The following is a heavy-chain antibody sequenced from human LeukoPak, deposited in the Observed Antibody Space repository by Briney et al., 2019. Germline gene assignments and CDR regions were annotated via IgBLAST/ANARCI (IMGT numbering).Heavy chain of an antibody. J-gene: IGHJ4*02. CDR2: IKQDGSEK. D-gene: IGHD5-24*01. V-gene: IGHV3-7*01. Sequence: GGSLRLSCAASGFTFSSYWMSWVRQAPGKGLEWVANIKQDGSEKYYVDSVKGRFTISRDNAKNSLYLQMNSLRAEDTAVYYCATGRDGYNLYYFDYWGQGTLVIVSS. CDR3: ATGRDGYNLYYFDY. CDR1: GFTFSSYW.